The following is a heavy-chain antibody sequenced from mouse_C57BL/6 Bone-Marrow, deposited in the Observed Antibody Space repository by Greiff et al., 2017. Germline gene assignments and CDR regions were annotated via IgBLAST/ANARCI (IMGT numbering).Heavy chain of an antibody. CDR2: IDPANGNT. D-gene: IGHD2-4*01. J-gene: IGHJ2*01. Sequence: VQLQQSVAELVRPGASVKLSCTASGFKIKNTYMHWVKQRPEQGLEWIGRIDPANGNTKYAPKFQGKATITADTSSNTAYLQLSSLTSEDTAIYYCARGGYYDYDENYWGQGTTLTVSS. V-gene: IGHV14-3*01. CDR3: ARGGYYDYDENY. CDR1: GFKIKNTY.